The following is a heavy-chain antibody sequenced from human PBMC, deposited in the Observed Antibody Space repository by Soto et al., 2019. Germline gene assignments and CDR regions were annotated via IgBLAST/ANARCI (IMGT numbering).Heavy chain of an antibody. CDR1: GGSISSSSYY. Sequence: PSETLSLTCTVSGGSISSSSYYWGWIRQPPGKGLEWIGSIYYSGSTYYNPSLKSRVTISVDTSKNQFSLKLSSVTAADTAVYYCAEVYGSGSYSGDYWGQGTLVTVSS. CDR3: AEVYGSGSYSGDY. V-gene: IGHV4-39*01. J-gene: IGHJ4*02. D-gene: IGHD3-10*01. CDR2: IYYSGST.